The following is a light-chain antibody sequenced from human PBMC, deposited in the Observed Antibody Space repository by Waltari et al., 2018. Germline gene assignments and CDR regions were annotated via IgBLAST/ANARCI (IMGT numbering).Light chain of an antibody. V-gene: IGKV3-20*01. CDR3: QQYGESPLA. J-gene: IGKJ4*01. Sequence: EIVLTQSPGTVSLSPGESATLPCRASRSVDTRFLAWYQQRPGQAPRLLISGASIRPNGIPDRFVGTGSGTDFALTITRLEPEDFGVYYCQQYGESPLAFGGGTKVEIK. CDR1: RSVDTRF. CDR2: GAS.